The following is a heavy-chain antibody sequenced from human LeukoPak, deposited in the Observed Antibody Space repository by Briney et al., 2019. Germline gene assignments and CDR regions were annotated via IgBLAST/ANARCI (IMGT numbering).Heavy chain of an antibody. D-gene: IGHD2-8*01. CDR2: INPNSGGT. Sequence: ASVKVFCKASGYTFTGYYMHWVRQAPGQGLERMGWINPNSGGTNYAQKFQGRVTMTRDTSISTAYMELSRLRSDDTALYYCARDRVGYTFDYWGQGTLVTVSS. J-gene: IGHJ4*02. CDR3: ARDRVGYTFDY. V-gene: IGHV1-2*02. CDR1: GYTFTGYY.